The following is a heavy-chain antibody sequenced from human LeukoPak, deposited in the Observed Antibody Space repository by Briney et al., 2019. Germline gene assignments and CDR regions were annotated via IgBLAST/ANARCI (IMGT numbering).Heavy chain of an antibody. CDR3: ARGHNWNPHYYYYYGMDV. J-gene: IGHJ6*02. CDR2: ISAYNGNT. D-gene: IGHD1-20*01. Sequence: ASVKVSCKASGYTFTSYGISWVRQAPGQGLEWMGWISAYNGNTNYAQKLQGRVTMTTDTSTSTAYMELRSLRSDDTAVYYCARGHNWNPHYYYYYGMDVWGQGTTVTVSS. CDR1: GYTFTSYG. V-gene: IGHV1-18*01.